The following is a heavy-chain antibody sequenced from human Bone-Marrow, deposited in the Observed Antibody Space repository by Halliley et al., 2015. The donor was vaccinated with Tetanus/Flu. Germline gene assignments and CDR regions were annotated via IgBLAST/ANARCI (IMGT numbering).Heavy chain of an antibody. CDR2: ISYSGSA. J-gene: IGHJ5*02. CDR3: ARGPRVAARGNWFDP. V-gene: IGHV4-31*03. D-gene: IGHD2-15*01. CDR1: GGSISSGNFY. Sequence: TLSLTCTVSGGSISSGNFYWSWIRQHPGKGLEWIGYISYSGSAYSKPSLESRFSISLDTSKNQFSLKMNSVTAADTAVYYFARGPRVAARGNWFDPRGQGTLVFVSS.